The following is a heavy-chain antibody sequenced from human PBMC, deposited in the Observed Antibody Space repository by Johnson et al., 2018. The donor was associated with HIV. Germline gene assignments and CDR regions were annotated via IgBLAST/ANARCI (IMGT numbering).Heavy chain of an antibody. CDR3: ARDRILTGYDAFDI. D-gene: IGHD3-9*01. V-gene: IGHV3-53*02. CDR1: GFTISSNY. CDR2: IYSGGNT. J-gene: IGHJ3*02. Sequence: VQLVETGGGLIQPGGSLRLSCAASGFTISSNYLSWVRQAPGKSLEWVSIIYSGGNTYYADSVMGRFTISRDNPKNTLYLQMNSLRAEDTAIYYYARDRILTGYDAFDIWGQGTMVTVSS.